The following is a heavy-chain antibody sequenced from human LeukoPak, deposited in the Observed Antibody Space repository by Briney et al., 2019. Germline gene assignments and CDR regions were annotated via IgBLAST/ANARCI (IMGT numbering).Heavy chain of an antibody. CDR3: AKHYYDSSGYSGFDY. J-gene: IGHJ4*02. V-gene: IGHV3-23*01. D-gene: IGHD3-22*01. CDR2: IGGSGGGT. CDR1: GFTFSSYG. Sequence: PGGSLRLSCAASGFTFSSYGMSWVRQAPGKGLEWVSAIGGSGGGTYYADSVKGRFTISRDNSKNTLYLQMNSLRADDTAVYCCAKHYYDSSGYSGFDYWGQGTLVTVSS.